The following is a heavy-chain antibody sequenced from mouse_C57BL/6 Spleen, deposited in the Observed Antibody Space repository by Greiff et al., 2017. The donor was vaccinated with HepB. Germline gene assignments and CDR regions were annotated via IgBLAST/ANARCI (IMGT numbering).Heavy chain of an antibody. V-gene: IGHV3-1*01. Sequence: EVKLQESGPGMVKPSQSLSLTCTVTGYSITSGYDWHWIRHFPGNKLEWMGYISYSGSTNYNPSLKSRISITHDTSKNHFFLKLNSVTTEDTATYYCARGPIYYDYDGGFAYWGQGTLVTVSA. CDR1: GYSITSGYD. CDR2: ISYSGST. J-gene: IGHJ3*01. D-gene: IGHD2-4*01. CDR3: ARGPIYYDYDGGFAY.